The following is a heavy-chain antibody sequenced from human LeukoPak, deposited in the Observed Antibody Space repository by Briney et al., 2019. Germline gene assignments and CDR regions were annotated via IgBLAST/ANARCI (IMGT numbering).Heavy chain of an antibody. CDR2: ISSSSSYI. V-gene: IGHV3-21*01. CDR1: GFTFSSYS. J-gene: IGHJ4*02. CDR3: ARGADYDYVWGSYRYGSFDY. Sequence: PGGSLRLSCAASGFTFSSYSMNWVRQAPGKGLEWVSSISSSSSYIYYADSVKGRFTISRDNAKNSLYLQMNSLRAEDTAVYYCARGADYDYVWGSYRYGSFDYWGQGTLVTVSS. D-gene: IGHD3-16*02.